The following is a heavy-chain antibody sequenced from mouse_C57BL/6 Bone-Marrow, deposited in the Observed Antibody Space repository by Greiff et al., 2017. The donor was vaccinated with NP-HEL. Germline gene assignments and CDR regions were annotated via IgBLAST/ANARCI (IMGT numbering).Heavy chain of an antibody. Sequence: VQLKESGPGLVQPSQSLSITCTVSGFSLTSYGVHWVRQSPGKGLEWLGVIWRGGSTDYNAAFISRLSISKDNSKSQVFFKMNSLQADDTAIYYCARNWASWFAYWGQGTLVTVSA. J-gene: IGHJ3*01. CDR3: ARNWASWFAY. V-gene: IGHV2-2*01. CDR2: IWRGGST. CDR1: GFSLTSYG. D-gene: IGHD3-1*01.